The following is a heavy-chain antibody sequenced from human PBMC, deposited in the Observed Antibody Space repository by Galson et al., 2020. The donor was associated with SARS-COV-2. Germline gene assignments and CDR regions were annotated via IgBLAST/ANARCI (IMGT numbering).Heavy chain of an antibody. V-gene: IGHV4-59*01. J-gene: IGHJ4*02. CDR3: ARGDYGPDFDY. Sequence: ETSETLSLTCTVSGAFISTYYWSWIRQPPGKGLEWIGYIYYTGSTNYNPPLKSRVTISVDTPKNQFSLKLSSVTAADTAVYYCARGDYGPDFDYWGQGTLVTVSS. CDR2: IYYTGST. D-gene: IGHD4-17*01. CDR1: GAFISTYY.